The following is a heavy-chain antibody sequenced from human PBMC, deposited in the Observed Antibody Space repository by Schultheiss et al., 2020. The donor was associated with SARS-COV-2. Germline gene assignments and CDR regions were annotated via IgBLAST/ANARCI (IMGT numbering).Heavy chain of an antibody. CDR2: ISGSGGST. V-gene: IGHV3-23*01. D-gene: IGHD2-15*01. CDR3: ARDSRLGYCSGGSCYESFDY. CDR1: GFTFSSYA. J-gene: IGHJ4*02. Sequence: GESLKISCAASGFTFSSYAMSWVRQAPGKGLEWVSAISGSGGSTYYADSVKGRFTISRDNSKNTLYLQMNSLRAEDTAVYYCARDSRLGYCSGGSCYESFDYWGQGTLVTVSS.